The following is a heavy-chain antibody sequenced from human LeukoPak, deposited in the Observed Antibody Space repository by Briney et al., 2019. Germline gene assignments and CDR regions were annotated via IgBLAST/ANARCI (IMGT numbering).Heavy chain of an antibody. CDR2: IYHSGST. V-gene: IGHV4-30-2*02. D-gene: IGHD3-22*01. Sequence: SEALSLTCAVPGGSISSGGYSWSWIRQPPGKGLEWIGYIYHSGSTYYNPSLKSRVTISVDRSKNQFSLNLSSVTAADTAVYYCARSDYYDSSGYFAGGDWFDPWGQGTLVTVSS. J-gene: IGHJ5*02. CDR1: GGSISSGGYS. CDR3: ARSDYYDSSGYFAGGDWFDP.